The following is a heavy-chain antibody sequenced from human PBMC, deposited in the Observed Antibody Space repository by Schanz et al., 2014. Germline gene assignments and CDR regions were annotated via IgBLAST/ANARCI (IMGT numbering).Heavy chain of an antibody. CDR2: IKLDGSEK. D-gene: IGHD2-21*01. CDR1: GFTFSGYW. Sequence: EVQLVESGGGLVQPGGSLRLSCAASGFTFSGYWMSWVRQAPGEGLVWVANIKLDGSEKYYVDSVKGRFTISRDNSKNTLYLQMNSLRAEDTAVYYCAKGQLLSYYFDYWGQGTLLIVSS. V-gene: IGHV3-7*03. J-gene: IGHJ4*02. CDR3: AKGQLLSYYFDY.